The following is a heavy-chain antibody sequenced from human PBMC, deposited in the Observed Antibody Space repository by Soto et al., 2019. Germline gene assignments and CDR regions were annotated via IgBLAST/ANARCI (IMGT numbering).Heavy chain of an antibody. CDR2: TSYDGSDK. D-gene: IGHD3-16*01. V-gene: IGHV3-30*19. CDR1: GFTFRSYV. CDR3: ACWGTTGGLVV. J-gene: IGHJ1*01. Sequence: QVQLVESGGGVVQPGTSLRVSCVGSGFTFRSYVIHWVRQAPGKGLEWVALTSYDGSDKYYGDSVRGRFSIFRDNSRNTVDLQMESLRLEETAVYYCACWGTTGGLVVWGQGTLVSVSS.